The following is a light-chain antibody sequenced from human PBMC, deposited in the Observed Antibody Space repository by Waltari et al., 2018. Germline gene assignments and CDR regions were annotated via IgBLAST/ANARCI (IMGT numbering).Light chain of an antibody. Sequence: EIVLTQSPGTLSLSPGERATLSCRTSQSVGRTLAWYQQRPGQAPRLLIYGASIRATDIPDRLSGSGSGTDFSLTINRLEPEDFAVYFCQHYVRLPVTFGQGTKVEIK. J-gene: IGKJ1*01. CDR3: QHYVRLPVT. V-gene: IGKV3-20*01. CDR2: GAS. CDR1: QSVGRT.